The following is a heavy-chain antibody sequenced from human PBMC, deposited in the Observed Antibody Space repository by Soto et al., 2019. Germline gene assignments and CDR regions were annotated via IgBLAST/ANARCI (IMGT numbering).Heavy chain of an antibody. D-gene: IGHD3-3*01. V-gene: IGHV4-59*08. CDR1: GGSISSYY. CDR3: ARHKVGGLEWLNYYYYYYMDV. CDR2: IYYSGST. J-gene: IGHJ6*03. Sequence: SETLSLTCTVSGGSISSYYWSWIRQPPGKGLEWIGYIYYSGSTNCNPSLKSRVTISVDTSKNQFSLKLSSVTAADTAVYYCARHKVGGLEWLNYYYYYYMDVWGKGTTVTVSS.